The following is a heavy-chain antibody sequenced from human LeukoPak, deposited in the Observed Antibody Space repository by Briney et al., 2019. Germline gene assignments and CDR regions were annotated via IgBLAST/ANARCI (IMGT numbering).Heavy chain of an antibody. CDR2: IYYSGST. J-gene: IGHJ5*02. Sequence: SRTLSLTCTVSGGSISSGDYYWSWIRQPPGKGLEWIGYIYYSGSTYYTPSLKSRVTISVDTSKNQFSLKLSSVTAADTAVYYCARASWNWWFDPWGQGTLVTVSS. CDR3: ARASWNWWFDP. D-gene: IGHD1-7*01. V-gene: IGHV4-30-4*08. CDR1: GGSISSGDYY.